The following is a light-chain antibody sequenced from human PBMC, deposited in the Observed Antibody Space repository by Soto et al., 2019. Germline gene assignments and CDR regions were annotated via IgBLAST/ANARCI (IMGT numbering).Light chain of an antibody. CDR3: QQYGTSPYT. CDR2: GAS. J-gene: IGKJ2*01. Sequence: EIVLTQSPGTLSLSPGEGATLSCRASQSVSSSYLAWYQQKPGQAPRLLIYGASSRATGLPDRFSGSGSGTDFTLTINRLEPEDFAVYFCQQYGTSPYTFGQGTKLEIK. CDR1: QSVSSSY. V-gene: IGKV3-20*01.